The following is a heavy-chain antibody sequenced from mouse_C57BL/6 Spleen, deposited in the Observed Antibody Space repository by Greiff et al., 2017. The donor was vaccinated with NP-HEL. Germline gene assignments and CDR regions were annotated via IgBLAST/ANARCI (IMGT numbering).Heavy chain of an antibody. CDR2: INPNNGGT. CDR3: ARRYYGSSCFDY. D-gene: IGHD1-1*01. CDR1: GYTFTDYY. V-gene: IGHV1-26*01. J-gene: IGHJ2*01. Sequence: EVQLQQSGPELVKPGASVKISCKASGYTFTDYYMNWVKQSHGKSLEWIGDINPNNGGTSYNQKFKGKATLTVDKSSSTAYMELRSLTSEDSAVYYCARRYYGSSCFDYWGQGTTLTVSS.